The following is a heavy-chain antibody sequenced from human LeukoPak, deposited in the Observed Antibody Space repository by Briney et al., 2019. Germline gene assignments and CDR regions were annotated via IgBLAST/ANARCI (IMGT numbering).Heavy chain of an antibody. CDR2: IYTSGST. V-gene: IGHV4-4*07. J-gene: IGHJ3*02. CDR1: GGSISSYY. CDR3: ARATPITIFGVVRYDAFDI. Sequence: SETLSLTCTVSGGSISSYYWSWIRQPAGKGLEWIGRIYTSGSTNYNPSLKSRVTMSVDTSKNQFSLKLSSVTAADTAVYYCARATPITIFGVVRYDAFDIWGQGTMVTVSS. D-gene: IGHD3-3*01.